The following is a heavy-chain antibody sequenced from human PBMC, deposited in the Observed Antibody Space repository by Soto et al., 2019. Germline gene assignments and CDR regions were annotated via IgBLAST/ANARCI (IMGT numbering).Heavy chain of an antibody. V-gene: IGHV1-69*01. CDR1: GGTFSSYA. CDR3: AREYHDFWSGSRLRGACDI. CDR2: IIPIFGTA. D-gene: IGHD3-3*01. Sequence: QVQLVQSGAEVKKPGSSVTVSCKASGGTFSSYAISWVRPAPGQGLECIGGIIPIFGTANYAQTCQGRVKITADESTSTAYREMSSRRCEDTAVSYCAREYHDFWSGSRLRGACDIGGHGTMVAVAS. J-gene: IGHJ3*02.